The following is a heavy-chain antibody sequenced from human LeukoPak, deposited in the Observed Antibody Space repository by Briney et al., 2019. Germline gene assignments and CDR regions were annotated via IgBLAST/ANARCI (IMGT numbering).Heavy chain of an antibody. CDR3: ARVGDLDAFDI. Sequence: GGSLRLSCAAPGLIVSNNYMSWVRQAPGKGLEWVAVISDDGTSKFYADSVKGRFTIFRDNSKNTLFLQINSLRPEDTAMYYCARVGDLDAFDIWGQGTLVTVSS. D-gene: IGHD2-21*02. V-gene: IGHV3-30*03. CDR2: ISDDGTSK. J-gene: IGHJ3*02. CDR1: GLIVSNNY.